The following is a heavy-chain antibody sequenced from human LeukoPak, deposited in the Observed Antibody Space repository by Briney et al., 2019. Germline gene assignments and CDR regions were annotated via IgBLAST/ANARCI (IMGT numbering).Heavy chain of an antibody. J-gene: IGHJ3*02. V-gene: IGHV1-46*01. CDR2: INPRGGST. CDR1: GYTFTTYY. D-gene: IGHD3-22*01. Sequence: ASVKVSCKASGYTFTTYYMHWMRQAPGQGPEWMGIINPRGGSTDYSQKFQGRITMTSDTSTSTVYMELSSLRSDDTAVYYCARGGPASYYYDSSGYYYGHDAFDIWGQGTMVTVSS. CDR3: ARGGPASYYYDSSGYYYGHDAFDI.